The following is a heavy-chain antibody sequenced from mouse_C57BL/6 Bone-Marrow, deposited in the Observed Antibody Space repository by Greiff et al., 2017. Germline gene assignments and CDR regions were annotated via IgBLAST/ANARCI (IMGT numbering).Heavy chain of an antibody. CDR2: IIPGSGST. J-gene: IGHJ1*03. D-gene: IGHD1-1*01. Sequence: VKLMESGPELVKPGASVKISCKASGYTFTDYYINWVKQRPGQGLEWIGWIIPGSGSTYYNEKFKGKATLTVDKSSSTAYMLLSSLTSEDSAVYSCAREGDYYGSSHWYFDVWGTGTTVTVSS. V-gene: IGHV1-75*01. CDR1: GYTFTDYY. CDR3: AREGDYYGSSHWYFDV.